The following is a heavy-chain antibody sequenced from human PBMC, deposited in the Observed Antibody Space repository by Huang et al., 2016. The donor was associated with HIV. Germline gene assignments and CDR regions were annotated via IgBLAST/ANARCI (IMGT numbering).Heavy chain of an antibody. CDR2: LSACSGDT. V-gene: IGHV1-18*01. CDR1: GYPFTSYG. Sequence: QIQLMQSGPELKQPGASVKVSCKASGYPFTSYGFTWVLQARGQGPEWMGVLSACSGDTEYAQQVQGRVTLTTDTSTNIAYMELRSLRSDDTAKYYCARDPKYHRIGYYRQRRGIDIWGQGTMVIVSS. D-gene: IGHD3-22*01. CDR3: ARDPKYHRIGYYRQRRGIDI. J-gene: IGHJ3*02.